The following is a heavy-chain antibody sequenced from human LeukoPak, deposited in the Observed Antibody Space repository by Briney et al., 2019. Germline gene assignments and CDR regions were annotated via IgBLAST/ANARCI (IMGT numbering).Heavy chain of an antibody. J-gene: IGHJ4*02. CDR2: IGTAGDT. D-gene: IGHD4-17*01. CDR3: ARGVRSDSGDYLYYFDY. CDR1: GFTFRSYD. Sequence: SGGSLRLSCAASGFTFRSYDMHWVRQATGKGLEWVSAIGTAGDTYYPGSVKGRFTISRENAKNSLYLQMNSLRAGDTAVYYCARGVRSDSGDYLYYFDYWGQGTLVTVSS. V-gene: IGHV3-13*01.